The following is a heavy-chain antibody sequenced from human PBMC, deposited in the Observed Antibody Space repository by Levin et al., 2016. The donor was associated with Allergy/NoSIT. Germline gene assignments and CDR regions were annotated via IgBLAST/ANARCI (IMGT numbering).Heavy chain of an antibody. V-gene: IGHV1-69*06. Sequence: ASVKVSCKASGGTFSSYAISWVRQAPGQGLEWMGGIIPIFGTANYAQKFQGRVTITADKSTSTAYMELSSLRSEDTAVYYCARAKESIVVVPAAIPEGYYYYGMDVWGQGTTVTVSS. D-gene: IGHD2-2*01. J-gene: IGHJ6*02. CDR3: ARAKESIVVVPAAIPEGYYYYGMDV. CDR1: GGTFSSYA. CDR2: IIPIFGTA.